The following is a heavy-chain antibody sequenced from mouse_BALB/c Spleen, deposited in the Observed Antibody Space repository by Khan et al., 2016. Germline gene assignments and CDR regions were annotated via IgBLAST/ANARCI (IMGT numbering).Heavy chain of an antibody. J-gene: IGHJ1*01. V-gene: IGHV9-3-1*01. CDR2: INTYSGES. D-gene: IGHD1-1*01. Sequence: QIQLVQSGPELKKPGKTVKISCKASGYTFTNYGMNWVKQAPEKGLKWMGWINTYSGESTYADDFKGRFAISLETSATSATLTINNLKNEYTATYFCARYRYYYGSSRYCDVWGAGTTVTVSS. CDR1: GYTFTNYG. CDR3: ARYRYYYGSSRYCDV.